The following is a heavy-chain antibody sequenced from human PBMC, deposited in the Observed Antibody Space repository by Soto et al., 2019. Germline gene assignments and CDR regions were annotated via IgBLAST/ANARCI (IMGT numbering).Heavy chain of an antibody. CDR1: GFAFSNAW. V-gene: IGHV3-15*07. J-gene: IGHJ4*02. D-gene: IGHD1-26*01. CDR3: TAETIVGATTQDY. Sequence: EVQLVESGGGLVKPGGSLRLSCAASGFAFSNAWMNWVRQAPGKGLEWVGRIADKSDGTTVYAATVKGRFSISRDDSRNTLYLQMNSLKTEDAVVYYCTAETIVGATTQDYWGQGTLVTVSS. CDR2: IADKSDGTT.